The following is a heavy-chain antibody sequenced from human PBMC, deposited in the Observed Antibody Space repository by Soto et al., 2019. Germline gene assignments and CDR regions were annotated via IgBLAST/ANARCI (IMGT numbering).Heavy chain of an antibody. V-gene: IGHV3-33*01. CDR3: AREASRYSGYDLSYFDY. CDR2: IWYDGSNK. D-gene: IGHD5-12*01. J-gene: IGHJ4*02. CDR1: GFTFSSYG. Sequence: GGSLRLSCAASGFTFSSYGMHWVRQAPGKGLEWVAVIWYDGSNKYYADSVKGRFTISKDNSKNTLYLQMNSLRAEDTAVNYCAREASRYSGYDLSYFDYWGQGTLVTVSS.